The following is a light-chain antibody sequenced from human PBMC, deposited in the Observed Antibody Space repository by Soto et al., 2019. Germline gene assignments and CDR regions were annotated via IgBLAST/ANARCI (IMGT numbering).Light chain of an antibody. V-gene: IGKV3-11*01. CDR3: QQRSSWPPYT. CDR2: DAS. CDR1: QSISSF. Sequence: EIVLTQSPATLSLSPGERATLSCRASQSISSFLAWYQQKPGQTPRLLIYDASNRVTGIPTRFSGSGSGTDFTLTISNVEPEDFAVYYCQQRSSWPPYTIGQGTKLEIK. J-gene: IGKJ2*01.